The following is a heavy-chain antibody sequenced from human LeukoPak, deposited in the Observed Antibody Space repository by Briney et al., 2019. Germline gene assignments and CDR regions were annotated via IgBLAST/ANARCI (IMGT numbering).Heavy chain of an antibody. V-gene: IGHV4-39*07. D-gene: IGHD4-23*01. Sequence: YPSETLSLTCTVSGGSISSSSYYWSWIRQPPGKGLEWIGEINHSGSTNYNPSLKSRVTISVDTSKNQFSLKLSSVTAADTAVYYCARGLDYGGKALDYWGQGTLVTVSS. CDR3: ARGLDYGGKALDY. J-gene: IGHJ4*02. CDR1: GGSISSSSYY. CDR2: INHSGST.